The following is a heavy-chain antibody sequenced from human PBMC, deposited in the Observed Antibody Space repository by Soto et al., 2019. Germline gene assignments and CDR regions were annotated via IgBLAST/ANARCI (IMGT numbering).Heavy chain of an antibody. Sequence: PSQTLSLTCAISGDSVSSSSAAWNWLRQSPSRGLEWLGRTYYRSNWSNDYALSVKGRITINPDTSKNQFSLQLNSLTPEDTAVYYCARGYAFDIWGQGTMVTVSS. J-gene: IGHJ3*02. V-gene: IGHV6-1*01. CDR1: GDSVSSSSAA. CDR3: ARGYAFDI. CDR2: TYYRSNWSN.